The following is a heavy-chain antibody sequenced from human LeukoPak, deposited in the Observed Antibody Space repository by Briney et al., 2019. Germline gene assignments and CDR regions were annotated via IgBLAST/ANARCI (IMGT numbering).Heavy chain of an antibody. CDR1: GGSFSGYY. Sequence: SETLSLTCAVYGGSFSGYYWSWIRQPPGKGLEWIGEINHSGSTNYNPSLKSRVTISVDTSKNQFSLQLNSVTPEDTAVYYCAREGYSSGWYEVSWFDPWGQGTLVTVSS. D-gene: IGHD6-19*01. CDR3: AREGYSSGWYEVSWFDP. V-gene: IGHV4-34*01. CDR2: INHSGST. J-gene: IGHJ5*02.